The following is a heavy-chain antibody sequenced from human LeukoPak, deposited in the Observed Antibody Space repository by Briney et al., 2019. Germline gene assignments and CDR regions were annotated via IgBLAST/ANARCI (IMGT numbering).Heavy chain of an antibody. J-gene: IGHJ4*02. Sequence: ASVKVSCKAPGYMFTDYYIHWVQQAPGKGLEYMGRVDPQTGETIYAEKFQGRVTITADTSTDTAYMELTGLKPEDTAVYFCVTDDYGDYWARFWGQGSLVTVSS. CDR3: VTDDYGDYWARF. CDR1: GYMFTDYY. D-gene: IGHD4-17*01. V-gene: IGHV1-69-2*01. CDR2: VDPQTGET.